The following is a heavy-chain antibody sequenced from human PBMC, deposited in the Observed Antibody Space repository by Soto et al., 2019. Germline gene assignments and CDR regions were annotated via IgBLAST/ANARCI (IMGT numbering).Heavy chain of an antibody. CDR3: AREASGYYYFDY. CDR1: GFTSSNYW. Sequence: GGSLRLSCVASGFTSSNYWMSWVRQAPGKGLEWVANIKQDGSEKFSVDSEKGRFTISRDNTKNSVYLQMNSLRAEDTAVYYCAREASGYYYFDYWGQGTLVTVSS. CDR2: IKQDGSEK. D-gene: IGHD3-22*01. J-gene: IGHJ4*02. V-gene: IGHV3-7*01.